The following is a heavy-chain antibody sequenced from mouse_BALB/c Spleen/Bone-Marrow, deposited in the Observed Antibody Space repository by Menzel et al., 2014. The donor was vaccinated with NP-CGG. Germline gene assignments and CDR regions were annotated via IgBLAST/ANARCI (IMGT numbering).Heavy chain of an antibody. V-gene: IGHV3-8*02. J-gene: IGHJ4*01. D-gene: IGHD1-3*01. CDR1: GDSITSGY. CDR3: ARARYICAAGYVIDN. CDR2: ISHSGST. Sequence: EVQGVESGPSLVKPSQTLSLTCSVTGDSITSGYWNWIRKFPGNKLEYMGYISHSGSTYYNPSLKSRISITRDTSKNXCYLQLNTLTLQDTAPYNSARARYICAAGYVIDNRGQGTPDSASP.